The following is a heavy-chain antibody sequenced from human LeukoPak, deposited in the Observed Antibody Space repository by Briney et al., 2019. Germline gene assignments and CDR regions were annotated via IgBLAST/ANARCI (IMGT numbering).Heavy chain of an antibody. V-gene: IGHV3-74*01. Sequence: PGGSLRLSCAASGFTFDDYAMHWVRQTPGKGLVWVSRTNTDASYISHADSVKGRFTISRDNAKNTLYLQMNSLRAEDTAVYYCARDAKPEVGDIVVVPAAWNYYFDYWGQGTLVTVSS. CDR3: ARDAKPEVGDIVVVPAAWNYYFDY. CDR1: GFTFDDYA. D-gene: IGHD2-2*01. J-gene: IGHJ4*02. CDR2: TNTDASYI.